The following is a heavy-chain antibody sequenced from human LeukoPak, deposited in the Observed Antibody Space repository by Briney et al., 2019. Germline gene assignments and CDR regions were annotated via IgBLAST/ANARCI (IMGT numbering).Heavy chain of an antibody. D-gene: IGHD6-19*01. V-gene: IGHV3-30-3*01. CDR2: VTYDGNNQ. CDR1: GFTFNNYA. Sequence: GGSLRLSCAASGFTFNNYAIHWVRQAPGKGLEWVAVVTYDGNNQYYADPVKGRFTVSRDNSRNTVNLQMNSLRGEDTAVYYCARAPVRGAVAGVDYWGQGTLVTVSS. J-gene: IGHJ4*02. CDR3: ARAPVRGAVAGVDY.